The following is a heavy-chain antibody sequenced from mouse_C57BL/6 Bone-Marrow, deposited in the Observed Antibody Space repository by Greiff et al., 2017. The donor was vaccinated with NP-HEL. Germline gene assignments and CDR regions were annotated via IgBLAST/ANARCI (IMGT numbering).Heavy chain of an antibody. Sequence: QVQLQQSGAELVKPGASVKMSCKASGYTFTTYPIEWMQQNHGKSLEWIGNFHPYHDDTKYNEKFKGQATLTVEKSSSTVYLELSRLTSDDSAVDYCENTTVVDRRYFDVWGTGTTVTVSS. CDR3: ENTTVVDRRYFDV. D-gene: IGHD1-1*01. CDR1: GYTFTTYP. J-gene: IGHJ1*03. CDR2: FHPYHDDT. V-gene: IGHV1-47*01.